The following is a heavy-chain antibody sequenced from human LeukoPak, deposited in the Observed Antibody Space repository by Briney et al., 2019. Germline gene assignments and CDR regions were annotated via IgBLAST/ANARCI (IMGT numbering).Heavy chain of an antibody. V-gene: IGHV3-21*04. J-gene: IGHJ4*02. D-gene: IGHD3-22*01. CDR1: GFTFSSYS. Sequence: PGGSLRLSCAASGFTFSSYSMNWVRQAPGKGLEWVSSISSSSSYIYYADSVKGRFTISRDNSKNSLYLQMNSLRAEDTALYYCAKDYYDSSGPPSDYFDYWGQGTLVTVSS. CDR3: AKDYYDSSGPPSDYFDY. CDR2: ISSSSSYI.